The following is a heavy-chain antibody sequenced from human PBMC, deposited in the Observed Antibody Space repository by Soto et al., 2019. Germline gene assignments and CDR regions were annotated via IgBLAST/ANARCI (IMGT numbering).Heavy chain of an antibody. CDR2: IYYSGST. D-gene: IGHD3-9*01. CDR3: ASTPPYDILTSYYFDY. J-gene: IGHJ4*02. Sequence: SETLSLTCTVSGGSISSYYWSWIRQPPGKGLEWIGYIYYSGSTNYNPSLKSRVTISVDTSKNQFSLKLSSVTAADTAVYYCASTPPYDILTSYYFDYWGRGTLVTVSS. V-gene: IGHV4-59*01. CDR1: GGSISSYY.